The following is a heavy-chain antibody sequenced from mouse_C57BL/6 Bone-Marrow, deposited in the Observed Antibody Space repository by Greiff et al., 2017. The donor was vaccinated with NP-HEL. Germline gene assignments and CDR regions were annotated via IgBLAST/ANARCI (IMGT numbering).Heavy chain of an antibody. J-gene: IGHJ1*03. CDR1: GYTFTSYW. CDR3: AKTTVGPYWYFDV. V-gene: IGHV1-69*01. D-gene: IGHD1-1*01. CDR2: LDPSDSYT. Sequence: QVQLQQPGAELVMPGASVKLSCKASGYTFTSYWMHWVKQRPGQGLEWIGELDPSDSYTNYNQKFKGKSTLTVAKSSSTAYMQLSSLTSEDSAVYYCAKTTVGPYWYFDVWGTGTTVTVSS.